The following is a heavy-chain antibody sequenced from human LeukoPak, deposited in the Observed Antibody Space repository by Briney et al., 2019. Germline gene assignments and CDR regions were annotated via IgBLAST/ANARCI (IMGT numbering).Heavy chain of an antibody. V-gene: IGHV4-34*01. CDR2: IDYRRI. CDR1: GGPLRGHY. J-gene: IGHJ6*03. D-gene: IGHD1-26*01. CDR3: ASTSATFAPYYYYYYYMDV. Sequence: PSETLSLTCGAYGGPLRGHYWRWIPQPPGEGLGWIGGIDYRRINYNSSLESRLTISIDKSENQFSLKLKSVTAADTAVYYCASTSATFAPYYYYYYYMDVWGEGTTVTVSS.